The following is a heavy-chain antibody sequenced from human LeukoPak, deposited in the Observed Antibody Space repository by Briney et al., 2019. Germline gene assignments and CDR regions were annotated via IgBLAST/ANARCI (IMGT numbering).Heavy chain of an antibody. CDR1: GYTFTSYD. CDR2: MNPNSGNT. D-gene: IGHD5-18*01. J-gene: IGHJ4*02. CDR3: VRNAQTGGYQIDY. Sequence: ASVKVSCKASGYTFTSYDINWVRQATGQGLEWMGWMNPNSGNTGYAQKFQGRVTMTRNTSISTAYMELSSLRSEDTAVYYCVRNAQTGGYQIDYWGQGTLVTVSS. V-gene: IGHV1-8*01.